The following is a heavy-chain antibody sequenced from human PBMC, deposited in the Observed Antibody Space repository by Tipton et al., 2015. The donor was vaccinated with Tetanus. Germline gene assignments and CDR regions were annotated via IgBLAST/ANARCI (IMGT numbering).Heavy chain of an antibody. Sequence: TASGFTFSSYSMNWVRQAPGKGLEWVSSISSSSSYIYYADSVKGRFTISRDNAKNSLYLQMNSLRAEDTAVYYCARDSRLPTYIVVVTASTWYFDLWGRGTLVTVSS. V-gene: IGHV3-21*01. CDR3: ARDSRLPTYIVVVTASTWYFDL. CDR1: GFTFSSYS. CDR2: ISSSSSYI. D-gene: IGHD2-21*02. J-gene: IGHJ2*01.